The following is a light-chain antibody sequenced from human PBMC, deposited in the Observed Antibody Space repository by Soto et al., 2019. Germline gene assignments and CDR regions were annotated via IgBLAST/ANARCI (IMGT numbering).Light chain of an antibody. V-gene: IGLV2-14*03. Sequence: QSALTQPASVSGSPGQSITISCTGTRSDVGAYNFVSWYQQHPGKAPKLMIYDVTNRPSGVSNRFSGSKSGNTASLTISGLQAEDEADYYCSSYASSSTRVVFGGGTKLTVL. CDR2: DVT. J-gene: IGLJ3*02. CDR1: RSDVGAYNF. CDR3: SSYASSSTRVV.